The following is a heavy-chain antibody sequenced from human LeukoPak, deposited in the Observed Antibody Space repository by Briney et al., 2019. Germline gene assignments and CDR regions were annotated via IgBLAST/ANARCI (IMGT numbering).Heavy chain of an antibody. J-gene: IGHJ4*02. D-gene: IGHD6-13*01. CDR2: TNHSGST. V-gene: IGHV4-34*01. Sequence: PSETLSLTCAVYGGSFSGYYWSWIRQPPGKGLEWIGETNHSGSTNYNPSLKSRVTISVDTSKNQFSLKLSSVTAADTAVYYCARRDSSSWSDWDQGTLVTVSS. CDR3: ARRDSSSWSD. CDR1: GGSFSGYY.